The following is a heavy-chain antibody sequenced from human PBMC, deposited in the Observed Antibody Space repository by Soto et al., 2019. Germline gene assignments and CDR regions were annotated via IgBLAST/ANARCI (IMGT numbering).Heavy chain of an antibody. J-gene: IGHJ4*02. CDR1: GYTFSDSA. Sequence: EVQLVESGGGLVQPGGFLKLSCAASGYTFSDSAMHWVRQASGKGLEWVGRIRSKANSYATVYAASVKGRFTISRDDSKNTAYLQMNSLKTEDTAVYYCARLWSEREPNFDSWGQGTLVSVSS. D-gene: IGHD1-26*01. CDR2: IRSKANSYAT. CDR3: ARLWSEREPNFDS. V-gene: IGHV3-73*02.